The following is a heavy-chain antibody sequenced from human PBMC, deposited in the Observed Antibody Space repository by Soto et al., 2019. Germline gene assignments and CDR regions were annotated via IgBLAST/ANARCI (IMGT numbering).Heavy chain of an antibody. J-gene: IGHJ4*02. CDR1: SGSISSSNW. V-gene: IGHV4-4*02. D-gene: IGHD6-6*01. CDR2: IYHSGST. CDR3: ARVNQQLVPFDY. Sequence: SETLSLTCAVSSGSISSSNWWSWVRQPPGKGLEWIGEIYHSGSTNYNPSLKSRVTISVDKSKNQFSLKLSSVTAADTAVYYCARVNQQLVPFDYWGQGTLVTVSS.